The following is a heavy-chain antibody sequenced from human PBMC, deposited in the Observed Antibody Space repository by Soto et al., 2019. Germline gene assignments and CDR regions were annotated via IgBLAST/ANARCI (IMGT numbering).Heavy chain of an antibody. CDR3: ARDLAKGGGSAGFDY. D-gene: IGHD1-26*01. CDR2: INPKSGGT. CDR1: GYTFTVYY. Sequence: QVQLVQSGAEVKKPGASVNVSCKASGYTFTVYYMHWVRQAPGQGLEWMGWINPKSGGTRYPQKFQGRVTMTWDTSISTAYMALNRLRSDDTAVYYCARDLAKGGGSAGFDYWGPGTLVTVSS. J-gene: IGHJ4*02. V-gene: IGHV1-2*02.